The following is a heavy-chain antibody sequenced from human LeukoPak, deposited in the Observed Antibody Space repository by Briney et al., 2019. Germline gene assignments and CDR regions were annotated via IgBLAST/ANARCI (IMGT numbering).Heavy chain of an antibody. CDR2: IIDTGST. J-gene: IGHJ4*02. V-gene: IGHV4-34*12. CDR3: ARGLASGYPPIPFDY. Sequence: SETLSLTCSVSAGSISTYYWTWVRQPPGKGLEWIGEIIDTGSTKYNSSLKSRVTISVDTSKNEFSLNLTSVTAADTAIYYCARGLASGYPPIPFDYWGQGTLVTVSS. D-gene: IGHD3-3*01. CDR1: AGSISTYY.